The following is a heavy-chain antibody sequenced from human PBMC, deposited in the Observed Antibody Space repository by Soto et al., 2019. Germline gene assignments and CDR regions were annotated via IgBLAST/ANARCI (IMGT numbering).Heavy chain of an antibody. Sequence: ASVKVSCKASGYTFTSYDINWVRQATGQGLEWMGWMNPNSGNTGYAQKFQGRVTMTRNTSISTAYMELSSLRSEDTAVYYCARGGCTFGGVILSAFYIWGQGTMVTVSS. CDR3: ARGGCTFGGVILSAFYI. V-gene: IGHV1-8*01. CDR2: MNPNSGNT. CDR1: GYTFTSYD. J-gene: IGHJ3*02. D-gene: IGHD3-16*01.